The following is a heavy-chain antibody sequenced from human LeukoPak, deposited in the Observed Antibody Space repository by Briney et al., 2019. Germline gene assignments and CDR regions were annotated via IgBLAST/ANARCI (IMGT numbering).Heavy chain of an antibody. J-gene: IGHJ4*02. CDR1: GGTFSSYA. V-gene: IGHV1-69*05. D-gene: IGHD3-22*01. Sequence: ASVKVSCKASGGTFSSYAISWVRQAPGQGLEWMGGIIPIFGTANYAQKFQGRVTITTDESTSTAYMELSSLRSEDTAAYYCARDSLGYDSSGYYVRGFDYWGQGTLVTVSS. CDR3: ARDSLGYDSSGYYVRGFDY. CDR2: IIPIFGTA.